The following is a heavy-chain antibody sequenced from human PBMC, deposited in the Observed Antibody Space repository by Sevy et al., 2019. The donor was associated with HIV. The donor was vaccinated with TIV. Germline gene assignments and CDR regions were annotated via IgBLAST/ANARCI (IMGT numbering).Heavy chain of an antibody. V-gene: IGHV3-7*03. J-gene: IGHJ6*03. CDR2: MKQDGSEK. CDR3: ARNWGYSYYYMDV. CDR1: GFTFSSYW. D-gene: IGHD7-27*01. Sequence: GGSLRLSCAASGFTFSSYWMSWVRQAPGKGLEWVANMKQDGSEKYYVDSVKGRFTISRDNAKNSLYLQMNSLRAEDTAVYYCARNWGYSYYYMDVWGKGTTVTVSS.